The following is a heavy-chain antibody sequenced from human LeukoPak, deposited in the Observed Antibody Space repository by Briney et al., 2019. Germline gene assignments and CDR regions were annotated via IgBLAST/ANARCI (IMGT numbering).Heavy chain of an antibody. Sequence: SETLSLTCTVSGCSISSFYWSWIRQPPGKGLEWVGYIYYSGSTNYNPSLKSRVTISVDTSKNQLSLKLSSVTAADTAVYYCARLTYYDSRDAFDIWGQGTMVAVSS. CDR2: IYYSGST. D-gene: IGHD3-22*01. CDR1: GCSISSFY. J-gene: IGHJ3*02. V-gene: IGHV4-59*08. CDR3: ARLTYYDSRDAFDI.